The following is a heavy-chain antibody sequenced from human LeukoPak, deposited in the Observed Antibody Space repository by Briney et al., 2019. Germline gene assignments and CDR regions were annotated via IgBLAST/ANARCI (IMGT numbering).Heavy chain of an antibody. D-gene: IGHD1-26*01. CDR2: IYGGGST. Sequence: GGSLRLSCAATGLSVSSNFMSWVRQAPGKGLEWVSVIYGGGSTYYADSVKGRFTISRDNSKNTLYLQMNSLRAEDTSVYYCAKDRTEWELLHWGQGTLVTVSS. J-gene: IGHJ4*02. CDR1: GLSVSSNF. V-gene: IGHV3-53*05. CDR3: AKDRTEWELLH.